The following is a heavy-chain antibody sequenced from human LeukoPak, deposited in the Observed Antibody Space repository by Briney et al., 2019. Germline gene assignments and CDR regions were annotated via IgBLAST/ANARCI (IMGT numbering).Heavy chain of an antibody. CDR2: IYPGDSDT. CDR1: GYSFTSYW. CDR3: ARHIGDYDSSGYNWFDP. V-gene: IGHV5-51*01. J-gene: IGHJ5*02. D-gene: IGHD3-22*01. Sequence: GESLKISCKGSGYSFTSYWIGWVRQMPGKGLEWMEIIYPGDSDTRYSPSFQGQVTISADKSISTAYLQWSSLKASDTAMYYCARHIGDYDSSGYNWFDPWGQGTLVTVSS.